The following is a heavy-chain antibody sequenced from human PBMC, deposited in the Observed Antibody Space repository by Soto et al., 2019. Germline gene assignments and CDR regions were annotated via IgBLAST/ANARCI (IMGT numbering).Heavy chain of an antibody. CDR3: TTSALRTTIHYDYCGMDV. D-gene: IGHD2-21*01. CDR2: IKSKTDGGTT. J-gene: IGHJ6*02. V-gene: IGHV3-15*07. Sequence: EVQLVESGGGLVKPGGSLRLSCAASGVTFSNAWMNWVRQAPGKGLEWVGRIKSKTDGGTTDYAAPVKGRFTISRDDSKNTLYLQMNSLKTEDTAVYYCTTSALRTTIHYDYCGMDVWGQGTTVTVSS. CDR1: GVTFSNAW.